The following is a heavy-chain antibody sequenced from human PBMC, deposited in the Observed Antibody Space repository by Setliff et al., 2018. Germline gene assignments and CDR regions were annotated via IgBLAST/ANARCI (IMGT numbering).Heavy chain of an antibody. J-gene: IGHJ4*02. V-gene: IGHV4-38-2*02. CDR3: ARTGTYRYFDY. CDR1: GYSISSAYY. Sequence: NPSETLSLTCTVSGYSISSAYYWGWIRQPPGKGLEWIGNVYHSGSTYYNPSLKSRVTMSVDKSKNQFSLKLSSVTAADTAVYYCARTGTYRYFDYWGQGTLVTVSS. D-gene: IGHD1-1*01. CDR2: VYHSGST.